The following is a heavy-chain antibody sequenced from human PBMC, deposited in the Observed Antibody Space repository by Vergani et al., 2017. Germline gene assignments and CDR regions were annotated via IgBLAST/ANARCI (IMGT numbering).Heavy chain of an antibody. CDR2: ISCSDGST. CDR3: ATPILMVYASPFVY. Sequence: EVQLLESGGGLVQPGGSLRLSCAACGFTFRSYAMSWVRQAPGKGLEWVSAISCSDGSTYSAASVKGRFTLSRYNSKNTLYLQMNSLRAEDTAVYYCATPILMVYASPFVYWGQGTLVTVSS. J-gene: IGHJ4*02. D-gene: IGHD2-8*01. V-gene: IGHV3-23*01. CDR1: GFTFRSYA.